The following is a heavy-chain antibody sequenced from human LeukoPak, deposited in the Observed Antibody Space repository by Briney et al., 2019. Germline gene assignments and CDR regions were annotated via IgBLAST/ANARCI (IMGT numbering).Heavy chain of an antibody. Sequence: ASVKVSCKASGYTFTTYAMNWVRQAPGQGLEWMGWFSAYNGNTNYAQKLQGRVTMTTDTSTSTAYMELRSLRSDDTAVYYCARAVRHSDDPRLTAIYYYYGMDVWGQGTTVTVSS. D-gene: IGHD5-18*01. CDR2: FSAYNGNT. V-gene: IGHV1-18*01. CDR1: GYTFTTYA. J-gene: IGHJ6*02. CDR3: ARAVRHSDDPRLTAIYYYYGMDV.